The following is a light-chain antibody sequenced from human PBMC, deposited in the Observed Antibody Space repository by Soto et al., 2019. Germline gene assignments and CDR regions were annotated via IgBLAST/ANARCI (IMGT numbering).Light chain of an antibody. J-gene: IGKJ1*01. CDR3: QQYDTSAT. V-gene: IGKV3-20*01. Sequence: IVLTQSPGTLSLSAGERATLSCRASQSLSSNYLAWYQQKPGQAPTVLIYGASSRATGIPDRFSGSGSGTDFTLTISRLEHEDFAVYYCQQYDTSATFGQGTKVEIK. CDR2: GAS. CDR1: QSLSSNY.